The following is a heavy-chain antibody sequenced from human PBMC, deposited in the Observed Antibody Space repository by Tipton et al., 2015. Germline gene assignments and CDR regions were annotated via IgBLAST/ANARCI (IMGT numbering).Heavy chain of an antibody. CDR1: GESFSKYY. CDR2: INDSGKS. CDR3: ARFRFDYFDY. J-gene: IGHJ4*01. Sequence: TLSLTCAVSGESFSKYYWSWIRQSPGKGLEWIGEINDSGKSNYNPSLKSRVTISVDTSKSQFFLKLRSVTAADTAVYYCARFRFDYFDYWGHGTLVTVSS. D-gene: IGHD3-3*01. V-gene: IGHV4-34*01.